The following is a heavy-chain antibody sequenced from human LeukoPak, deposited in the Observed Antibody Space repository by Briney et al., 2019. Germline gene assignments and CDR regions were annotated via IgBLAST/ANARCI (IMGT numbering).Heavy chain of an antibody. CDR1: GGSFSGYY. V-gene: IGHV4-34*01. J-gene: IGHJ4*02. CDR3: ARGYGSGSYHHLIDS. D-gene: IGHD3-10*01. CDR2: INHSGST. Sequence: SETLSLTCAVYGGSFSGYYWSWIRQPPGRGLEWIGEINHSGSTNYNPSLKSRVTISVDTSKNQFSLKLTSVTAADTAMYYCARGYGSGSYHHLIDSWGQGILVTVSS.